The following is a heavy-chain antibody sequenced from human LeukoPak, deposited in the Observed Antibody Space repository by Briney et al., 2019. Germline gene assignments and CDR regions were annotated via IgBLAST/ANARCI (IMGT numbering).Heavy chain of an antibody. J-gene: IGHJ5*02. D-gene: IGHD3-10*01. CDR3: ARGVREVNWFDP. CDR1: GGSVTSGNYY. V-gene: IGHV4-61*02. CDR2: IYTSGST. Sequence: SETLSLTCTVSGGSVTSGNYYWSWIRQPAGKGLEWIGRIYTSGSTNYNPSLKSRVTISADSSKNQFSLNLSSLTAADTAVYYCARGVREVNWFDPWGQGTLVTVSS.